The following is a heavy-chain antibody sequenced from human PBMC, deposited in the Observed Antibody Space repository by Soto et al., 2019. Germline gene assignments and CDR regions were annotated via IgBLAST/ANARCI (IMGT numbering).Heavy chain of an antibody. Sequence: GESLKISCAASGFTFSSYAMSWVRQAPGKGLEWVSAISGSGGSTYYADSVKGRFTISRDNSKNTLYLQMNSLRAEDTAVYYCAPRLPPPTRDFDYWGQGTLVTVSS. CDR3: APRLPPPTRDFDY. V-gene: IGHV3-23*01. CDR2: ISGSGGST. J-gene: IGHJ4*02. CDR1: GFTFSSYA.